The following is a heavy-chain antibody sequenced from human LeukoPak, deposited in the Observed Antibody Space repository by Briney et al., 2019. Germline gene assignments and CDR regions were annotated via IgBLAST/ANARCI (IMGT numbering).Heavy chain of an antibody. V-gene: IGHV1-18*01. Sequence: ASVKVSCKASGYTFTSYGISWVRQAPGQGLEWMGWISAYNGNTNYAQKLQGRVTMTKDTSTSTPYMELRSLRSDDTAVYYCARPTVTYDYVWGSYRYYFDYWGQGTLVTVSS. CDR1: GYTFTSYG. CDR2: ISAYNGNT. CDR3: ARPTVTYDYVWGSYRYYFDY. J-gene: IGHJ4*02. D-gene: IGHD3-16*02.